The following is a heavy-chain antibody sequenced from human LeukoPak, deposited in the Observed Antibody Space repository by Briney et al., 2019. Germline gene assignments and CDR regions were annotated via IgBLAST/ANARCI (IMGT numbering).Heavy chain of an antibody. Sequence: GGSLRLSCAASEFTSSSFTMNWVRQAPGRGLEWVSSISSSSSYIYYADSVKGRFTISRDNGKNSLYLQMNSLRAEDTAVYYCARDHYYDSSGNYYGGYYFDYWGQGTLVTVSS. J-gene: IGHJ4*02. CDR2: ISSSSSYI. CDR3: ARDHYYDSSGNYYGGYYFDY. CDR1: EFTSSSFT. D-gene: IGHD3-22*01. V-gene: IGHV3-21*01.